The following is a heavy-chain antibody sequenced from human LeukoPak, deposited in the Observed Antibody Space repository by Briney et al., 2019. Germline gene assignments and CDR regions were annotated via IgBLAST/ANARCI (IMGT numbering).Heavy chain of an antibody. Sequence: GGSLRLSCAASGFTFSSYSMNWVRQAPGKGLEWVSSISSSSSYIYYADSVKGRFTISRDNAKNSLYLQMNSLRAEDTAVYYCARVRHYYGSGSYYMWGEYFDYWGQGTLVTVSS. D-gene: IGHD3-10*01. V-gene: IGHV3-21*01. CDR2: ISSSSSYI. CDR3: ARVRHYYGSGSYYMWGEYFDY. J-gene: IGHJ4*02. CDR1: GFTFSSYS.